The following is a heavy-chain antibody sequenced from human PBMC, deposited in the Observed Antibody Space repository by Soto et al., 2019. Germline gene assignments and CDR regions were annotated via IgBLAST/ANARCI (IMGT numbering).Heavy chain of an antibody. CDR1: GFTFDDNA. CDR2: INWKSDI. Sequence: GGSLRLSCAVSGFTFDDNAMHWVRQAPEKGQEWVSGINWKSDIGYADSVKGRFTISRDNAENSLYLQMNSLRAEDTALYYCAIPQDRGGRTTFIYWGQGTQVTVSS. J-gene: IGHJ4*02. CDR3: AIPQDRGGRTTFIY. V-gene: IGHV3-9*01. D-gene: IGHD3-16*01.